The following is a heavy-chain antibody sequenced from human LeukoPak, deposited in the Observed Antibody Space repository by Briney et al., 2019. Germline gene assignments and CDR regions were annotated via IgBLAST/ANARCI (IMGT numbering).Heavy chain of an antibody. CDR2: ISYDGSNK. D-gene: IGHD6-13*01. V-gene: IGHV3-30*18. CDR3: AKGREAAAGRRLYYYYGMDV. Sequence: GGSLRLSCAASGFTFSSYGMHWVRQAPGKGLEWVAVISYDGSNKYYADSVKGRFTISRDNSKNTLYLQMNSLGAEDTAVYYCAKGREAAAGRRLYYYYGMDVWGQGTTVTVSS. CDR1: GFTFSSYG. J-gene: IGHJ6*02.